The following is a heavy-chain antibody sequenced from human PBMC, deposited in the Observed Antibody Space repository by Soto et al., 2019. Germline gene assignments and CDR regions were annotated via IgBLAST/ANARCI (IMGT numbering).Heavy chain of an antibody. D-gene: IGHD2-8*01. Sequence: ASVKVSCKVSGYTLTELSMHWVRQAPGKGLEWMGGFDPEDGETIYAQKFQGRVTMTEDTSTDTAYMELSSLRSEDRAVYYCATEGYCTNGVCSFDPWGQGTLVTVSS. J-gene: IGHJ5*02. V-gene: IGHV1-24*01. CDR2: FDPEDGET. CDR1: GYTLTELS. CDR3: ATEGYCTNGVCSFDP.